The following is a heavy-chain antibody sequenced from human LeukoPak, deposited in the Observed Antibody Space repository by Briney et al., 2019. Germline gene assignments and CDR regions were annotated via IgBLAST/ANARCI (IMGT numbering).Heavy chain of an antibody. CDR1: GYTFIHYF. J-gene: IGHJ4*02. CDR2: INSNSGGT. D-gene: IGHD7-27*01. CDR3: ARDLSSTSNWELDY. V-gene: IGHV1-2*06. Sequence: GASVKVSCKASGYTFIHYFIHWVRQAPGQGLEWMGRINSNSGGTEYTQKFQGGVTMTRDTSITTVYMELSSLTSDDTAVYYCARDLSSTSNWELDYWGQGTLVTVSS.